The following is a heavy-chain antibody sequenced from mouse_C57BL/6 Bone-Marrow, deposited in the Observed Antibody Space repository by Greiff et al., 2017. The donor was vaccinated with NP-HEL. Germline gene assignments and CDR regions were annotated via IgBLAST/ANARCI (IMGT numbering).Heavy chain of an antibody. CDR2: FLPGSGST. Sequence: QVQLKQSGAELMKPGASVKLSCKATGYTFTGYWIEWVKQRPGHGLEWIGEFLPGSGSTNYNEKFKGKATFTADTSSNTASMQLSSLTTEYSDIYYCARSEVLPHDFDYWGQGTTLTVSS. D-gene: IGHD2-14*01. CDR3: ARSEVLPHDFDY. CDR1: GYTFTGYW. V-gene: IGHV1-9*01. J-gene: IGHJ2*01.